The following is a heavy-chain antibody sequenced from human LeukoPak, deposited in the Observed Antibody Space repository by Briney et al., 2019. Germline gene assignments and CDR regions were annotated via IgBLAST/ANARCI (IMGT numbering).Heavy chain of an antibody. Sequence: GGSLRLSCAASGFTFSSYSLAWVRQAPGKGLEWVSSISPSSSYIYYTDSVKGRFTISRDNAKNSLYLQMNGLRAEDTAVYYCLRDEVGATTEFDYWGQGTLVTVAS. D-gene: IGHD1-26*01. V-gene: IGHV3-21*01. CDR1: GFTFSSYS. CDR3: LRDEVGATTEFDY. J-gene: IGHJ4*02. CDR2: ISPSSSYI.